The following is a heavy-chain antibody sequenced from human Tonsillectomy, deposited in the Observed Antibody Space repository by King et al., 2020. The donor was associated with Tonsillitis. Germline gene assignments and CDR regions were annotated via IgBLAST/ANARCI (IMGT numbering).Heavy chain of an antibody. D-gene: IGHD6-13*01. V-gene: IGHV3-11*01. Sequence: QVQLVESGGGLVKPGGSLRLSCAASGITFSDYYMSWIRQAPGKGLEWLSYISSSGSTVYYADSVKGRFTISRDNAKNSLYLKMNSLRAEDTAVYYCVRDSSSWAYYYYGMDVWGQXXXVTVSS. J-gene: IGHJ6*02. CDR2: ISSSGSTV. CDR3: VRDSSSWAYYYYGMDV. CDR1: GITFSDYY.